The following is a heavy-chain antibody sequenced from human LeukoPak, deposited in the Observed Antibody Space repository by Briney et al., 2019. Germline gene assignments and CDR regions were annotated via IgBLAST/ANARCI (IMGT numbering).Heavy chain of an antibody. V-gene: IGHV1-69*13. J-gene: IGHJ3*02. D-gene: IGHD1-1*01. CDR1: GGTFSSYA. CDR3: ARGDTWIEAPFDI. Sequence: SVKVSCKASGGTFSSYAISWVRQAPGQGLEWRGGTIPIFGTANYAQKFQGRVTITADESTSTAYMELSSLRSEDTAVYYCARGDTWIEAPFDIWGQGTMVTVSS. CDR2: TIPIFGTA.